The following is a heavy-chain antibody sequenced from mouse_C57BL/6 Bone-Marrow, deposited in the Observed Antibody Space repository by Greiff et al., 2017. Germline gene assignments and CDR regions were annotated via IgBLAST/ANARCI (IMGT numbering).Heavy chain of an antibody. CDR1: GFNIKDDY. J-gene: IGHJ2*01. D-gene: IGHD2-2*01. Sequence: VQLKQSGAELVRPGASVKLSCTASGFNIKDDYMHWVKQRPEQGLEWIGWIDPENGDTEYASKFQGKATITADTSYSTAYLQLSSLTSEDTAVYYCTTGGYDEGGFGYWGQGTTLTVSS. CDR2: IDPENGDT. CDR3: TTGGYDEGGFGY. V-gene: IGHV14-4*01.